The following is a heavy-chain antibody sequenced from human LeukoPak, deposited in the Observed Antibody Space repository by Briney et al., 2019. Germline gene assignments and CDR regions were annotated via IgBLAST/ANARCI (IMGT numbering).Heavy chain of an antibody. CDR2: IKQDGSEK. CDR3: ARESRYSSGWYLVYLDY. D-gene: IGHD6-19*01. CDR1: GFTFSSYW. V-gene: IGHV3-7*01. J-gene: IGHJ4*02. Sequence: GGSLRLSCAASGFTFSSYWMSWVRQAPGKGLEWVANIKQDGSEKYYVDSVKGRFTISRDNAKNSLYLQMNSLRAEDTAVYYCARESRYSSGWYLVYLDYWGQGTLVTVSS.